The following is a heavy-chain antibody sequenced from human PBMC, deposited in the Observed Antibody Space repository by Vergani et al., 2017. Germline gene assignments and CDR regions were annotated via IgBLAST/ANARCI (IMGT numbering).Heavy chain of an antibody. Sequence: QVQLVESGGGVVQPGRSLRLSCAASGFTFGDHGIHWVRRAPGKGLEWVALISYDGTNKYYTNSVRGRFTISRDNSKSTLFLQMNSLRVEDMAVYYCARDRGYWRYSRYFDNYYMDVWGKGTTVTVSS. CDR1: GFTFGDHG. CDR2: ISYDGTNK. V-gene: IGHV3-30-3*01. D-gene: IGHD2-8*02. J-gene: IGHJ6*03. CDR3: ARDRGYWRYSRYFDNYYMDV.